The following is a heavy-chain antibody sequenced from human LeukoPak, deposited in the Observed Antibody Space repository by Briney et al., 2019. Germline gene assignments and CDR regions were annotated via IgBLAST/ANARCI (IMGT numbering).Heavy chain of an antibody. D-gene: IGHD3-22*01. CDR2: INPNSGGT. V-gene: IGHV1-2*02. J-gene: IGHJ4*02. CDR1: GYTFTGYY. Sequence: ASVKVSCKASGYTFTGYYMHWVRQAPGQGLEWMGWINPNSGGTNYAQKFQGRVTMTRDTSISTAYMELSSLRAEDTAVYYCARDFSSYYDSSSYYGDSYFDYWGQGTLVTVSS. CDR3: ARDFSSYYDSSSYYGDSYFDY.